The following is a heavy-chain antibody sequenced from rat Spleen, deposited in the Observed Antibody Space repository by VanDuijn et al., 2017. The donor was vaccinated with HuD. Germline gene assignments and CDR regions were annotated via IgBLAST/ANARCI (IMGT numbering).Heavy chain of an antibody. CDR1: GFTFNNYW. CDR3: ARPYYSSYDWFAY. D-gene: IGHD1-2*01. Sequence: EVQLVESGGGLVQPGRSLKLSCVASGFTFNNYWMTWIRQAPGKGLEWVASISPSGGSTYYRDSVKGRFTISRDNAKSTLYLQMDSLRSEDTATYYCARPYYSSYDWFAYWGQGVMVTVSS. J-gene: IGHJ2*01. V-gene: IGHV5-31*01. CDR2: ISPSGGST.